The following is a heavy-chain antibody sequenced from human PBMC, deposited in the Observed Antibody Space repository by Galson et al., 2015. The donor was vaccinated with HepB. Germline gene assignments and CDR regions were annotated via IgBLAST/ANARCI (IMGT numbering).Heavy chain of an antibody. V-gene: IGHV3-23*01. CDR2: ISGSGGST. D-gene: IGHD2-2*01. J-gene: IGHJ6*03. Sequence: SLRLSCAASGFTFSSYAMSWVRQAPGKGLEWVSAISGSGGSTYYADSVKGRFTISRDNSKNTLYLQMNSLRAEDTAVYYCAKTLGYCSSTSCYYYYMDVWGKGTTVTVSS. CDR3: AKTLGYCSSTSCYYYYMDV. CDR1: GFTFSSYA.